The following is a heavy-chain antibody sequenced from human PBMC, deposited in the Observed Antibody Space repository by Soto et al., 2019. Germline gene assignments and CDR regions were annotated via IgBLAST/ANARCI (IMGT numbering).Heavy chain of an antibody. D-gene: IGHD1-26*01. CDR1: GFTFSSYW. V-gene: IGHV3-74*03. Sequence: GGSLRLSCAASGFTFSSYWMHWVRQVPGKGLVWVSHIDSDGNYTTYADSVKGRFTISGDNAKNTVYLQMISLRAEDTAVYYCVRDDVGVGIDYWGLGTLVTVSS. CDR3: VRDDVGVGIDY. CDR2: IDSDGNYT. J-gene: IGHJ4*02.